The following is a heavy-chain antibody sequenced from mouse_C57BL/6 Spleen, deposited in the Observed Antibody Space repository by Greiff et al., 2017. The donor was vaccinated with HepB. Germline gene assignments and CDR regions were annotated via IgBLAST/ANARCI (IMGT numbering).Heavy chain of an antibody. CDR3: ARGTDY. Sequence: QVQLQQPGAELVKPGASVKLSCKASGYTFTSYWMQWVKQRPGQGLEWIGEIDPSDSYTNYNQKFKDKATLTVDTSSSTAYMQLSSLTAEDAAVYYCARGTDYWGQGTTLTVSS. V-gene: IGHV1-50*01. J-gene: IGHJ2*01. D-gene: IGHD3-3*01. CDR2: IDPSDSYT. CDR1: GYTFTSYW.